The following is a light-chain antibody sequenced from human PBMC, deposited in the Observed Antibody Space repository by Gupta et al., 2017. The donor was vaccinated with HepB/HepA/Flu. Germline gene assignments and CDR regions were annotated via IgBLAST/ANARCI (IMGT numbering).Light chain of an antibody. CDR2: QDK. Sequence: SDELTQRPSVSVSPGQTARITCSGATLSRQYTYWHHQRPGQAPILIIFQDKERPPEIPERFSASSSGTTASLTIRDVQSEDAADYFCQSLDASGRVFGGGTKLTVL. CDR3: QSLDASGRV. J-gene: IGLJ3*02. V-gene: IGLV3-25*03. CDR1: TLSRQY.